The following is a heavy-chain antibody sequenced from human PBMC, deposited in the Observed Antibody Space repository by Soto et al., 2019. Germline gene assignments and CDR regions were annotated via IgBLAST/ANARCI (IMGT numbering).Heavy chain of an antibody. CDR1: GGSISLYY. D-gene: IGHD4-17*01. CDR2: MYYGGST. V-gene: IGHV4-59*01. J-gene: IGHJ4*02. Sequence: SETLTLTCTVSGGSISLYYWNWIRQPPGKGLEWISYMYYGGSTNYKSSLKSRVTISGDTSKNQFSLKLRSVTAADTAVYFCARSTGYGDSYFDYWGQGALVTV. CDR3: ARSTGYGDSYFDY.